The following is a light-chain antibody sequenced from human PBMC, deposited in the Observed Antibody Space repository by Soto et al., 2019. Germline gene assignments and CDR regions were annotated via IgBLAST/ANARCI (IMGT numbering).Light chain of an antibody. CDR2: DAS. J-gene: IGKJ1*01. V-gene: IGKV3-11*01. CDR1: QSVSSY. CDR3: QQRSNRIT. Sequence: EIVLTQSPVTLSLSPGERATLSCRASQSVSSYLAWYQQKPGQAPRLLIYDASNRATGIPARFSGSGSGTDFTLTISSLEPEDFAVYYCQQRSNRITFGQGTKVDI.